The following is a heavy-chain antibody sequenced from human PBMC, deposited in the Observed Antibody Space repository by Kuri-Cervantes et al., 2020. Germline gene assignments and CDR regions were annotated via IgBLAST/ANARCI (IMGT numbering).Heavy chain of an antibody. D-gene: IGHD3-10*01. CDR1: GFTFDDYA. CDR3: ARDRGYFDY. V-gene: IGHV3-9*01. Sequence: GGSLRLSCAASGFTFDDYAMHWVRQAPGKGLEWVSGISWNSGSIGYAYSVKGRFTISRDNAKNSLYLQMNSLRAEDTAVYYCARDRGYFDYWGQGTLVTVSS. J-gene: IGHJ4*02. CDR2: ISWNSGSI.